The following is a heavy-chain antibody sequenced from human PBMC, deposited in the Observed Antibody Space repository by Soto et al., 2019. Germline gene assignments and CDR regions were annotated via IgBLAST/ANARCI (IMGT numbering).Heavy chain of an antibody. V-gene: IGHV3-48*01. J-gene: IGHJ4*02. CDR2: ISSSSSTI. CDR1: GFTFSSYS. CDR3: ARTVFIAAAGTFDY. D-gene: IGHD6-13*01. Sequence: GGSLRLSCAASGFTFSSYSMNWVRQAPGKGLEWVSYISSSSSTIYYADSVKGRFTISRDNAKNSLYLQMNSLRAEDTAVYYCARTVFIAAAGTFDYWGQGTLVTAPQ.